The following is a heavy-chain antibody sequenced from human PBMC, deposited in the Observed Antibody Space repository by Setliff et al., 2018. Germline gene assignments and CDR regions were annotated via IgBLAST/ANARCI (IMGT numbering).Heavy chain of an antibody. D-gene: IGHD1-26*01. V-gene: IGHV5-51*01. J-gene: IGHJ4*02. CDR1: GYSFSNFW. CDR3: AREHVSGHSEY. CDR2: IYPGDSDA. Sequence: PGESLKISCKGSGYSFSNFWIGWVRQMPGRGLEWMGIIYPGDSDARYIPSFRGQVTISVDKSISTAYLQWSSLKASDTAMYYCAREHVSGHSEYWGQGTPVTVSS.